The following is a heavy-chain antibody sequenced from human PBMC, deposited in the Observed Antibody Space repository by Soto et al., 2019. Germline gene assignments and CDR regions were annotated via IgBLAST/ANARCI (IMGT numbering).Heavy chain of an antibody. CDR1: GFTVSSNY. J-gene: IGHJ1*01. CDR2: IYSGGST. D-gene: IGHD3-22*01. CDR3: ARDGYDSSGYYPEYVQH. Sequence: EVQLVESGGGLVQPGGSLRLSCAASGFTVSSNYMSWVRQAPGKGLEWVSVIYSGGSTYYADSVKGRFTISRDNSKNRRYLQMNSLRAEDTAVCYCARDGYDSSGYYPEYVQHWGQGTLVTVSA. V-gene: IGHV3-66*01.